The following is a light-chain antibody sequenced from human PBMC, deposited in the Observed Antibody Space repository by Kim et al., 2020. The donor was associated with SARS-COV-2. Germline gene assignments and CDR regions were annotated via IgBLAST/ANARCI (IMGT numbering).Light chain of an antibody. Sequence: SASVGDRVTITCRASRDISTWVAWYQQKPGKAPKLLIYKASNLQSGVPPRFSGSGSGTEFTLTTSSLQPDDFATYYCQQYKSYPWTFGQGTRWIS. CDR3: QQYKSYPWT. V-gene: IGKV1-5*03. CDR2: KAS. CDR1: RDISTW. J-gene: IGKJ1*01.